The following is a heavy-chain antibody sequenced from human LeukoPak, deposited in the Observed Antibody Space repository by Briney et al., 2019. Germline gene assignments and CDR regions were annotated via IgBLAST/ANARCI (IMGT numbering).Heavy chain of an antibody. CDR3: ASTPAYYYDSSGRWFDP. J-gene: IGHJ5*02. D-gene: IGHD3-22*01. CDR2: INHSGST. V-gene: IGHV4-34*01. Sequence: PGGSLRLSCAASGFTFSSYEMNWVRQAPGKGLEWIGEINHSGSTNYNPSLKSRVTISVDTSKNQFSLKLSSVTAADTAVYYCASTPAYYYDSSGRWFDPWGQGTLVTVSS. CDR1: GFTFSSYE.